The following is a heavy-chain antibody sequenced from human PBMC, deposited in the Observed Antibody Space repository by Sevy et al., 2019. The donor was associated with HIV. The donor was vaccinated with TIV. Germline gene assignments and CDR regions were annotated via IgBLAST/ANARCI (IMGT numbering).Heavy chain of an antibody. J-gene: IGHJ4*02. CDR2: ISSSGNYI. CDR1: GFTFTDYS. V-gene: IGHV3-21*06. CDR3: ARSWELLEFFDF. Sequence: GGSLRLSCAASGFTFTDYSMTWVLQAPGKGLEWVSSISSSGNYIYYADSVKGRFSISRDNAKNSLFLQMNSLRAEDTAVYYCARSWELLEFFDFWGQGTLVTVSS. D-gene: IGHD1-26*01.